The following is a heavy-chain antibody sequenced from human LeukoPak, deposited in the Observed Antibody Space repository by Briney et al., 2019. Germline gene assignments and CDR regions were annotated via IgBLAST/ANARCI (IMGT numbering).Heavy chain of an antibody. Sequence: GGSLRLSCAASGFTFSSYWMHWVRQAPGKGLVWVSRINSDGSSISYADSVKGRFTISRDNAKNSLYLQMNSLRAEDTAVYYCARDARLLGGIAARVNWFDPWGQGTLVTVSS. J-gene: IGHJ5*02. D-gene: IGHD6-25*01. V-gene: IGHV3-74*01. CDR1: GFTFSSYW. CDR3: ARDARLLGGIAARVNWFDP. CDR2: INSDGSSI.